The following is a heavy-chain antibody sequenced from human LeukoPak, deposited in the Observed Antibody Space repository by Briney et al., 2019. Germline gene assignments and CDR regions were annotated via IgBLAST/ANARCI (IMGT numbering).Heavy chain of an antibody. D-gene: IGHD6-6*01. Sequence: SETLSLTCTVSGGSISSYYWSWIRQPPGKGLEWIGYIYYSGSTNYNPSLTSRVTISVDTPKNQFSLKLSSVTAADTAVYYCARWYSSSSGGYGMDVWGQGTTVTVSS. V-gene: IGHV4-59*01. CDR1: GGSISSYY. J-gene: IGHJ6*02. CDR2: IYYSGST. CDR3: ARWYSSSSGGYGMDV.